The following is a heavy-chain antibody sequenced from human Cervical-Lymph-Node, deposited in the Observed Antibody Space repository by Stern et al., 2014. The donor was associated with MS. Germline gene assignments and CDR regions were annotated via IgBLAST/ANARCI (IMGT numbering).Heavy chain of an antibody. Sequence: EVQLVESGGGLVKPGGSLRLSCAASGFTFSSYSMNWVRQAPGKGLEWVSSISSSSSYIYYADSVKGRFHISRDNAKNSLYLQMNSLRAEDTAVYYCARDPSYSSSWYHAPPYGMDVWGQGTTVTVSS. CDR1: GFTFSSYS. J-gene: IGHJ6*02. V-gene: IGHV3-21*01. CDR2: ISSSSSYI. CDR3: ARDPSYSSSWYHAPPYGMDV. D-gene: IGHD6-13*01.